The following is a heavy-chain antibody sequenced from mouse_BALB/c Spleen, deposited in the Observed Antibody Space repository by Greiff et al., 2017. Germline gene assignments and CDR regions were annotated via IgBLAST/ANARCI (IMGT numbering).Heavy chain of an antibody. CDR3: ARTTVVYFDY. CDR2: ISSGGSYT. J-gene: IGHJ2*01. CDR1: GFTFSSYA. Sequence: EVMLVESGGGLVKPGGSLKLSCAASGFTFSSYAMSWVRQTPEKRLEWVATISSGGSYTYYPDSVQGRFTISRDNAKNTLYLQMSSLRSEDTAMYYCARTTVVYFDYWGQGTTLTVSS. V-gene: IGHV5-9-1*01. D-gene: IGHD1-1*01.